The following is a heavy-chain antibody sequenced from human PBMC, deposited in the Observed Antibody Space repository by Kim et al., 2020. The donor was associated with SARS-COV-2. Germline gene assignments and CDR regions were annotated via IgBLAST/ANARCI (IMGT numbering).Heavy chain of an antibody. J-gene: IGHJ6*02. D-gene: IGHD4-4*01. CDR1: GFTFGDYA. CDR2: ISWNSGSI. Sequence: GGSLRLSCAASGFTFGDYAMHWVRQAPGKGLEWVSGISWNSGSIGYADSVKGRFTISRDNAKNSLYLQMNSLRAEDTALYYCAKDSPPYTVTTGVYGMDVWGQGTTVTVSS. CDR3: AKDSPPYTVTTGVYGMDV. V-gene: IGHV3-9*01.